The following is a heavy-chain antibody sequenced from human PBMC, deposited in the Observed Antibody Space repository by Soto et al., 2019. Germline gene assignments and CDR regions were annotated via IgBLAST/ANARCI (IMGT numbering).Heavy chain of an antibody. CDR1: GFTFSGYA. CDR2: ISFDASNK. V-gene: IGHV3-30-3*01. J-gene: IGHJ4*02. D-gene: IGHD6-13*01. CDR3: ARGGGLLYSSSWYGGFEY. Sequence: PGGSLRLSCAASGFTFSGYAMHWVRQAPGKGLEWVAAISFDASNKFYADSVKGRFIISRDNSKNTLFLQMNSLRAEDTAVYFCARGGGLLYSSSWYGGFEYWGQGTLVTVSS.